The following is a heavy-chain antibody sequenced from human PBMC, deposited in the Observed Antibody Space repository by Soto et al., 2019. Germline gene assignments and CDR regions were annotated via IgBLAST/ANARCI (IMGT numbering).Heavy chain of an antibody. D-gene: IGHD3-22*01. J-gene: IGHJ4*02. Sequence: PGGSLRLSCAASGFTFSSYAMHWVRQAPGKGLEWVAVISYDGSNKYYADSVKGRFTISRDNSKNTLYLQMNSLRAEDTAVYYCARVGRYYYDSSGYYYTDYWGQGTLVTVSS. CDR3: ARVGRYYYDSSGYYYTDY. CDR1: GFTFSSYA. CDR2: ISYDGSNK. V-gene: IGHV3-30-3*01.